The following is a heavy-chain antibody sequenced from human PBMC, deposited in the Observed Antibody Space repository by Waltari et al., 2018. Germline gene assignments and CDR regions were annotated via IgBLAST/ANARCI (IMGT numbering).Heavy chain of an antibody. CDR3: ARSGAYDILTGYFYFDD. CDR2: IYHSGST. J-gene: IGHJ4*02. V-gene: IGHV4-38-2*01. D-gene: IGHD3-9*01. Sequence: QVQLQESGPGLVKPSETLSLTCAVSGYSISSGYYWGWIRQPPGKGLGWIGSIYHSGSTYYNPSLKIRVTISVYTSKNQFSLKLSSVTAADTAVYYCARSGAYDILTGYFYFDDWGQGTLVTVSS. CDR1: GYSISSGYY.